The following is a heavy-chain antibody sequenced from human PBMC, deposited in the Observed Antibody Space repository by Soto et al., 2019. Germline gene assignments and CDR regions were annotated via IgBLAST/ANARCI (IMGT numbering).Heavy chain of an antibody. CDR2: IIPILGIA. CDR3: ARAWIQLPGMDV. D-gene: IGHD5-18*01. J-gene: IGHJ6*02. CDR1: GGTFSSYT. Sequence: QVQLVQSGAEVKKPGSSVKVSCKASGGTFSSYTISWVRQAPGQGLEWMGRIIPILGIANYAQKFQGRVTITADKSTSTAYMELSSLRSEDTAVYYCARAWIQLPGMDVWGQGTTVTVSS. V-gene: IGHV1-69*02.